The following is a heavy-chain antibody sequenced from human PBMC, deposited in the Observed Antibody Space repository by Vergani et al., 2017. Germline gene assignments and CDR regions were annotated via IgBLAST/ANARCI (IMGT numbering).Heavy chain of an antibody. CDR2: IYYSGST. D-gene: IGHD5-24*01. CDR3: ARHAGRLQLNGAFDY. Sequence: QLQLQESGPGLVKPSETLSLTCTVSGGSISSSSYYWGWIRQPPGKGLGWIGSIYYSGSTYYNPSLKSRGTISVDTSKSQFSLKLSYVTAADTAVYYCARHAGRLQLNGAFDYWGQGTLVTVSS. J-gene: IGHJ4*02. CDR1: GGSISSSSYY. V-gene: IGHV4-39*01.